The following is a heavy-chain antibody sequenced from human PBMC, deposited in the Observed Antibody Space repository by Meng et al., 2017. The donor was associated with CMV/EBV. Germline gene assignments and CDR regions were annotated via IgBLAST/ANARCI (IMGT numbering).Heavy chain of an antibody. J-gene: IGHJ4*02. V-gene: IGHV4-39*07. Sequence: SETLSLTCTVSGGSISSSSYYWGWIRQPPGKGLEWIGSIYYSGSTYYNPSLKSRVTISVDTSKNQFSLKLSSVTAADTAVYYCARAEYDFWSGYSLLSDYWGQGTLVTVSS. CDR3: ARAEYDFWSGYSLLSDY. CDR2: IYYSGST. CDR1: GGSISSSSYY. D-gene: IGHD3-3*01.